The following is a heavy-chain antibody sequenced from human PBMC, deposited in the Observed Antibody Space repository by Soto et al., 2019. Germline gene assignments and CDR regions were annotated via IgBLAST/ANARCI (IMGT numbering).Heavy chain of an antibody. CDR3: ARGGGKSGYFFDY. CDR2: INHGGST. J-gene: IGHJ4*02. D-gene: IGHD5-12*01. CDR1: GESLSDYS. V-gene: IGHV4-34*02. Sequence: QVQLRQWGAGLLKPLETLSLRCAVYGESLSDYSWSWIRQSPEKGLEWIGEINHGGSTKSNPSLKSRVTRSVDTSKNQGSLILTSATAADTAVYRCARGGGKSGYFFDYWGRGTLVTVSS.